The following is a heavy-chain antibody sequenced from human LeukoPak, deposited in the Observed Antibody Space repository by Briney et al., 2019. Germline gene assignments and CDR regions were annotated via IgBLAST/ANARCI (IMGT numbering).Heavy chain of an antibody. V-gene: IGHV1-69*05. CDR1: GGTFSSYA. J-gene: IGHJ4*02. Sequence: SVKVSCMASGGTFSSYAISWVRQAPGQGLEWMGGIIPIFGTANYAQKFQGRVTITTDESTSTAYMELSSLRSEDTAVYYCMAWGDDYGGNFDYWGQGTLVTVSS. D-gene: IGHD4-23*01. CDR3: MAWGDDYGGNFDY. CDR2: IIPIFGTA.